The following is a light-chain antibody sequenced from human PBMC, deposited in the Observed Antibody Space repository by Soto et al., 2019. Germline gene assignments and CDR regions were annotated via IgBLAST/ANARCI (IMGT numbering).Light chain of an antibody. J-gene: IGKJ5*01. CDR3: QKYNTAPYT. V-gene: IGKV1-27*01. Sequence: DIQMTQSPSSLSASVGDRVTITCRASQGFTNYLAWYQQKPGKAPKLLIYAASTLQSGVPPRFSGSGSETHFTLTISSLQPEDAATYYCQKYNTAPYTFGQGTRLEIK. CDR1: QGFTNY. CDR2: AAS.